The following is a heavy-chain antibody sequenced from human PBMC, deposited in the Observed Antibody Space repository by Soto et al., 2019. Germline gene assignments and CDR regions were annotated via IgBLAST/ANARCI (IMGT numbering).Heavy chain of an antibody. J-gene: IGHJ4*02. CDR2: IYSGGST. CDR1: GFTVSSNY. CDR3: ARDHPYYYDSSGYSDY. Sequence: GGSLRLSCAASGFTVSSNYMSWVRQAPGKGLEWVSVIYSGGSTYYADSVKGRFTITRDNSKNTLYLQMNSLRAEDTAVYYCARDHPYYYDSSGYSDYWGQGT. V-gene: IGHV3-53*01. D-gene: IGHD3-22*01.